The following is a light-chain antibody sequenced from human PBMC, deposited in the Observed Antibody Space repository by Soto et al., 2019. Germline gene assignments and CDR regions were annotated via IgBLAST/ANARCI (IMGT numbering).Light chain of an antibody. J-gene: IGKJ5*01. CDR1: QNIDTW. Sequence: DIQMTQSPSTLSASIGDRVTITCRASQNIDTWLAWYQQKPGKAPKLLMYKASSLESGVPARFSGSGSGTEFTLTISSLQPDDFATYYCQQYNTYSTFGQGTRLEI. V-gene: IGKV1-5*03. CDR3: QQYNTYST. CDR2: KAS.